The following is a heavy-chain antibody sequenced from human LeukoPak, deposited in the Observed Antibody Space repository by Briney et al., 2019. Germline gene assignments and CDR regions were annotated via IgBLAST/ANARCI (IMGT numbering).Heavy chain of an antibody. J-gene: IGHJ4*02. V-gene: IGHV4-59*11. D-gene: IGHD6-13*01. Sequence: SETLCLTCSVSGGSISRHYWTWIRQPPGKGLEWIGFVHHSGSTNYNPSLKSRVSTSLDTSKNQISLHLRSVTAADTAVYYCARPKAAGAFDYWGQGIRVIVSS. CDR2: VHHSGST. CDR3: ARPKAAGAFDY. CDR1: GGSISRHY.